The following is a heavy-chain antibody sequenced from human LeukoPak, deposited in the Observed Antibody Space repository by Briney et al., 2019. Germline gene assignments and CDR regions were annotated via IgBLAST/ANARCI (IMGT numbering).Heavy chain of an antibody. J-gene: IGHJ5*02. V-gene: IGHV1-2*02. D-gene: IGHD1-26*01. CDR2: IKPNSGDT. CDR3: ARDVGWFDP. Sequence: ASVKVSCKASGYTFTGHYMHWVRQAPGQGLEWMGWIKPNSGDTNFAQKFQGRVTMTRDTSISTVYMELSRLRSDDTAVYHCARDVGWFDPWGQGTLVTVSS. CDR1: GYTFTGHY.